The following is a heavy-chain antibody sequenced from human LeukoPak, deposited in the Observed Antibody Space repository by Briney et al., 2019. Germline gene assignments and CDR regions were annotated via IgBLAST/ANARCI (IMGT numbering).Heavy chain of an antibody. CDR2: FDPEDGET. V-gene: IGHV1-24*01. Sequence: SVKVSCKVSGYTLTELSMHWVRQAPGKGLEWMGGFDPEDGETIYAQKFQGRVTMTEDTSTDTAYMELSSLRSEDTAVYYCATVEGYGSGSYSHGYYYMDVWGKGTTVTVSS. D-gene: IGHD3-10*01. CDR1: GYTLTELS. J-gene: IGHJ6*03. CDR3: ATVEGYGSGSYSHGYYYMDV.